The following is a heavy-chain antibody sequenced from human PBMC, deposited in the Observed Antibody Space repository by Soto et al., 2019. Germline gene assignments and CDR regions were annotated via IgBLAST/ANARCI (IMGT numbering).Heavy chain of an antibody. D-gene: IGHD2-15*01. V-gene: IGHV4-61*01. CDR3: AMRFVVSAGTHEY. J-gene: IGHJ4*02. CDR1: GVSVTSGSYY. Sequence: PSETLSLTCTVSGVSVTSGSYYCSWIRQPPGKGLEWIGYIYYSGSTNYNPSLKSRVTISVDTSKNQVSLKLSSVTAADTAVYYCAMRFVVSAGTHEYWGQGTLVTVSS. CDR2: IYYSGST.